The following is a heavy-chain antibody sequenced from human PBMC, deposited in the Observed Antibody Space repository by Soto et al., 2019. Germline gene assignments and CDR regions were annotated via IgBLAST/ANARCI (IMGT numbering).Heavy chain of an antibody. CDR3: ARGYSGYQTARGFDP. D-gene: IGHD5-12*01. V-gene: IGHV4-39*07. CDR1: GGSVSSGSYY. J-gene: IGHJ5*02. CDR2: INHSGGT. Sequence: SETLSLTCTVSGGSVSSGSYYWSWIRQPPGKGLEWIGEINHSGGTNYNPSLKSRVTISVDTSKNQFSLKLSSVTAADTAVYYCARGYSGYQTARGFDPWGQGTLVTVSS.